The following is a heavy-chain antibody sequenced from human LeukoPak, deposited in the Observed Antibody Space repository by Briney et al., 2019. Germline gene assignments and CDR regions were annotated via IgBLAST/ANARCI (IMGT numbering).Heavy chain of an antibody. J-gene: IGHJ6*02. CDR1: GFTFDDYA. CDR3: AKDIAPQRYYYYGMDV. V-gene: IGHV3-9*01. D-gene: IGHD2-2*01. Sequence: GRSLRLTCAASGFTFDDYAMHWVRQAPGKGLEWVSGISWNSGSIGYADSVKGRFTISRDNAKNSLYLQMNSLRAEDTALYYCAKDIAPQRYYYYGMDVWGQGTTVTVSS. CDR2: ISWNSGSI.